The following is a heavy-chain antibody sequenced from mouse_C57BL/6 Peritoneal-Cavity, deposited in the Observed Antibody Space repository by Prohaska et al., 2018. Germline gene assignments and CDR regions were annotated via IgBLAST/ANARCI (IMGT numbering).Heavy chain of an antibody. J-gene: IGHJ2*01. V-gene: IGHV1-54*01. D-gene: IGHD4-1*01. CDR1: GYAFTHYL. Sequence: QVQLQQSGAELVRPGTSVKVSCKASGYAFTHYLIEWVKQRPGQGLEWIGVINPGSGGTNYNEKFKGKATLTADKSSSTAYMQLSSLTSEDSAVYFCARGGRTGVFDYWGQGTTLTVSS. CDR3: ARGGRTGVFDY. CDR2: INPGSGGT.